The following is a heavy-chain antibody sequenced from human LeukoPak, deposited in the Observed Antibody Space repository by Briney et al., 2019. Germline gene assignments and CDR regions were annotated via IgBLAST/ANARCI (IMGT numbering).Heavy chain of an antibody. V-gene: IGHV3-7*01. CDR3: ARAAY. CDR2: IKQDGSEK. CDR1: GFTFSSYS. Sequence: GGSLRLSCAASGFTFSSYSMNWVRQAPGKGLEWVANIKQDGSEKYYVDSVKGRFTISRDNAKNSLYLQMNSLRAEDTAVYYCARAAYWGQGTLVTVSS. J-gene: IGHJ4*02.